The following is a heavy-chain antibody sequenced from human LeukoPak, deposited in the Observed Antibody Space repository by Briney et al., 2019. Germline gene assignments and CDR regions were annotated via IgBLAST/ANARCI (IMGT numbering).Heavy chain of an antibody. Sequence: GGSLRLSCAASGFTFSSYAMSWVRQAAGKGLEWVSGISGSGGSTYYADSVKGRFTISRDNSKNTLYLQVNSLRAEDTAVYYCAKEPRSGYDYYFDYWGQGTLVTVSS. D-gene: IGHD5-12*01. V-gene: IGHV3-23*01. J-gene: IGHJ4*02. CDR2: ISGSGGST. CDR3: AKEPRSGYDYYFDY. CDR1: GFTFSSYA.